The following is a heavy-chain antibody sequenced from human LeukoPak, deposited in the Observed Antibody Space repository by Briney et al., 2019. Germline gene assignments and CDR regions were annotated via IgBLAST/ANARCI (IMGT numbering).Heavy chain of an antibody. Sequence: SETLSLTCTVSGGSISSCYWSWIRQPAGKGLEWIGRIYTSGSTNYNPSLKSRVTMSVDTSKNQFSLKLSSVTAADTAVYYCARGGSSWYESVSYFDYWGQGTLVTVSS. CDR2: IYTSGST. V-gene: IGHV4-4*07. CDR3: ARGGSSWYESVSYFDY. J-gene: IGHJ4*02. CDR1: GGSISSCY. D-gene: IGHD6-13*01.